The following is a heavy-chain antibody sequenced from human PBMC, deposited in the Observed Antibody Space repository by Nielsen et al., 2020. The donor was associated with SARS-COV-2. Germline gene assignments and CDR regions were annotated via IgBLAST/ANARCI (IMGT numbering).Heavy chain of an antibody. V-gene: IGHV1-3*01. CDR3: ARSGFTNFHYYYGMDV. J-gene: IGHJ6*02. Sequence: ASVKVSCKASGYTFTSYAMHWVRQAPGHRLEWMGWINAGNGNTKYSQKFQGRITITRDTSASTVYMDLSSLRSEDTAVYYCARSGFTNFHYYYGMDVWGQGTAVSVSS. D-gene: IGHD5-12*01. CDR2: INAGNGNT. CDR1: GYTFTSYA.